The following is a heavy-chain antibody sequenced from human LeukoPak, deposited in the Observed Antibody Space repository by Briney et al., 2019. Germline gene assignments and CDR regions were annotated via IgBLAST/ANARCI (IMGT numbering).Heavy chain of an antibody. J-gene: IGHJ4*02. CDR1: GYTFINYY. V-gene: IGHV1-46*01. CDR2: INLSGDSV. CDR3: ARGPPNWGYDY. D-gene: IGHD7-27*01. Sequence: ASVKVSCKASGYTFINYYIHWVRQAPGQGLEWMGRINLSGDSVIYAQKFQGRVTMTWDTSTSIVYLELSSLRSEDTAVYYCARGPPNWGYDYWGQGTLVTVSS.